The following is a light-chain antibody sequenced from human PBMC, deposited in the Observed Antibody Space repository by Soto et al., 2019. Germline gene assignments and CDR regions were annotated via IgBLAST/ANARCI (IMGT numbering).Light chain of an antibody. CDR1: QGIGSW. J-gene: IGKJ4*01. V-gene: IGKV1-12*01. Sequence: DIQMTQSPSSVSASVGDRVTITCRASQGIGSWLAWYQQKPGKAPKLLIYAASSLQSGVPPRFNGSGSGTDFTLTISSLQPEDSATYYCQQANSFPIFGGGTKVEVK. CDR3: QQANSFPI. CDR2: AAS.